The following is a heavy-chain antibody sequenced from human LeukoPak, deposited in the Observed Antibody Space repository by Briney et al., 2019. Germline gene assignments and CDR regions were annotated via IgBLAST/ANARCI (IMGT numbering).Heavy chain of an antibody. J-gene: IGHJ4*02. Sequence: PGGSLRLSCAASGFSFSVYEIHWVRQAPGKGLEWISDISSSGTTTYYADSVKGRFTISRDNAKNSLYLQMNSLRAEDTAVYYCTTLTVDSNFDYWGPGTLVTVSS. CDR1: GFSFSVYE. V-gene: IGHV3-48*03. CDR3: TTLTVDSNFDY. D-gene: IGHD3-22*01. CDR2: ISSSGTTT.